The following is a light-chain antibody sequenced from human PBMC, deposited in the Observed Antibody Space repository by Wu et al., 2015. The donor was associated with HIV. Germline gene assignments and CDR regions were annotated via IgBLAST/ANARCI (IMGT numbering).Light chain of an antibody. Sequence: EIVMTQSPVTLSVSPGERATLSCRASQSVNTNLAWYQQKPGQAPRLLIYSVSTRATGVPARFSGSGSGTEFTPTISSLQSEDFAIYYCQQYNDWPLFGGGTKVEIK. CDR3: QQYNDWPL. J-gene: IGKJ4*02. CDR1: QSVNTN. CDR2: SVS. V-gene: IGKV3-15*01.